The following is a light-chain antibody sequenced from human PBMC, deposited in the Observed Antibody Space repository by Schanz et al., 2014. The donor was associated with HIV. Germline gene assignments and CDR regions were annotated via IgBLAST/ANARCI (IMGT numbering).Light chain of an antibody. CDR1: SSDVGGYNY. CDR3: SSYTSSSTRV. J-gene: IGLJ3*02. V-gene: IGLV2-8*01. CDR2: EVN. Sequence: QSALTQPPSASGSPGQSVTISCTGTSSDVGGYNYVSWYQQHPGKAPKLLIFEVNKRPSGVPDRFSGSKSGNTASLTISGLQAEDEADYYCSSYTSSSTRVFGGGTKVTVL.